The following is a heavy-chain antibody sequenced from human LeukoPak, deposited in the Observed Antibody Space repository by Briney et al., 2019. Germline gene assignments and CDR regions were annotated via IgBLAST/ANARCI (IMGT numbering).Heavy chain of an antibody. V-gene: IGHV3-11*01. CDR2: ISISGSTI. D-gene: IGHD3/OR15-3a*01. J-gene: IGHJ4*02. CDR3: VREDLGIEY. CDR1: GFTFSDYY. Sequence: GGSLRLSCAASGFTFSDYYMSWIRQAPGKGLEWVSYISISGSTIYDADSVKGRFTISRDSSKKTLYLQMSSLRAEDTAVYYCVREDLGIEYWGQGTLVTVS.